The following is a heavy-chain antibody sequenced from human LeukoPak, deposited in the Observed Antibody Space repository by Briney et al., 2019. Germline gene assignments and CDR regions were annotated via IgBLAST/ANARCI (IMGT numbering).Heavy chain of an antibody. V-gene: IGHV4-39*01. J-gene: IGHJ3*02. CDR2: IYYSGST. Sequence: SETLSLTCTVSGGSIRTSDYYWGWIRQPPGKGLEWIGNIYYSGSTYYIESLKRRVTISVDTSKNQFSLKVNSVTAADTAVYYCASTSVATKNAFDIWGQGTMVTVSS. CDR3: ASTSVATKNAFDI. D-gene: IGHD5-12*01. CDR1: GGSIRTSDYY.